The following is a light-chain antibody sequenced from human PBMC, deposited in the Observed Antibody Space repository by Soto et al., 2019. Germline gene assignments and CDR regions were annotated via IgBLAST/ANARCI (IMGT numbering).Light chain of an antibody. CDR1: SSDVGGYDF. CDR2: DVS. Sequence: QSVLTQPASVSGSPGQSITISCTGTSSDVGGYDFVSWYQHHPGKAPRLMIYDVSHRPSGVSDRFSASKSGNTASLTISGLLAEDEADYYCGSYTSISTHVFGTGTKVTVL. V-gene: IGLV2-14*03. CDR3: GSYTSISTHV. J-gene: IGLJ1*01.